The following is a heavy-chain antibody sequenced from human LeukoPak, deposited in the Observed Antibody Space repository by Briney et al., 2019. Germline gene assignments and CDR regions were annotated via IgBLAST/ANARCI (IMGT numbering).Heavy chain of an antibody. CDR3: ASASRTPRG. D-gene: IGHD3-10*01. Sequence: SPGGSLRLCCAASGFTFSSYSMNWVRQAPGKGLEWVSSISSSSSYRYYADSVKGRFTISRDNAKNSLYMQMNSLRAEDTAVYYCASASRTPRGWGQGTLVTVSS. J-gene: IGHJ4*02. CDR1: GFTFSSYS. V-gene: IGHV3-21*01. CDR2: ISSSSSYR.